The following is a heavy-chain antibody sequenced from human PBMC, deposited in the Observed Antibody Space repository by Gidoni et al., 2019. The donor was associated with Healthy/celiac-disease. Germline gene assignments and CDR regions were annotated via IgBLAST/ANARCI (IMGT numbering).Heavy chain of an antibody. CDR1: GGSISSYY. Sequence: QVQLQESGPGLVKPSETLSLTCTVSGGSISSYYWSWIRQPPGKGLEWIGYIYYSGSTNYNPSLKSRVTISVDTSKNQFSLKLSSVTAADTAVYYCARDTTMVRDGGAFDIWGQGTMVTVSS. CDR3: ARDTTMVRDGGAFDI. J-gene: IGHJ3*02. V-gene: IGHV4-59*01. CDR2: IYYSGST. D-gene: IGHD3-10*01.